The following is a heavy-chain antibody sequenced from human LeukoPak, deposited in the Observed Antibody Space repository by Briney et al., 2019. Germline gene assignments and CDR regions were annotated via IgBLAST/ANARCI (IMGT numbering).Heavy chain of an antibody. V-gene: IGHV3-30*02. D-gene: IGHD7-27*01. J-gene: IGHJ4*02. CDR3: AKEEGNTLGDY. Sequence: PGGSLRLSCAASGFTFSSYGMHWVRQAPGKGLEWVAFIWYDGSNKYYADSVKGRFIISRDNSKNILYLQMNSLRIADTAMYYCAKEEGNTLGDYWGQGTLVTVSS. CDR1: GFTFSSYG. CDR2: IWYDGSNK.